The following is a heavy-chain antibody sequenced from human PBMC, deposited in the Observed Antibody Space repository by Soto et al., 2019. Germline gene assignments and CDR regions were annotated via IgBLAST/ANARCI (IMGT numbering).Heavy chain of an antibody. CDR2: IYKTETS. D-gene: IGHD3-16*01. CDR1: GASISSGNHY. CDR3: ARDPPLGDGRYFDL. Sequence: SETLSLTCTVSGASISSGNHYWSWIRQPPGKGLQWIGYIYKTETSYYNPSLKSRVSISADKSKNQFPLQMTSVTAADTAVYYCARDPPLGDGRYFDLWGRGTLVTVSS. V-gene: IGHV4-30-4*01. J-gene: IGHJ2*01.